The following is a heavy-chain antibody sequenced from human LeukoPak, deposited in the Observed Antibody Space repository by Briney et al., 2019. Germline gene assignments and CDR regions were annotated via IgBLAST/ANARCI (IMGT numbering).Heavy chain of an antibody. CDR1: GYTFTSYG. CDR2: ISAYNGNT. J-gene: IGHJ4*02. Sequence: ASVKVSCKASGYTFTSYGISWVRQAPGQGLEWMGWISAYNGNTNYAQKLQGRVPMTTDTSTSTAYMELRSLRSDDTAVYYCARESAAAGTDNFDYWGQGTLVTVSS. V-gene: IGHV1-18*01. CDR3: ARESAAAGTDNFDY. D-gene: IGHD6-13*01.